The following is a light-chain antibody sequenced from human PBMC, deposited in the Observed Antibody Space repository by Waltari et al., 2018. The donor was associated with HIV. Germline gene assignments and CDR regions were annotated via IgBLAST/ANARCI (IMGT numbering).Light chain of an antibody. J-gene: IGLJ3*02. V-gene: IGLV2-14*03. CDR1: SSDIGGYNY. Sequence: QSALTQPASVSGSPGQSITISCTGTSSDIGGYNYISWYQQHPGKAPKFLIFDVRNRPSGVSLRFSGSKSGNTASLTISGLLPEDEADYFCCSYTNSNTWVFGGGTKVTVL. CDR3: CSYTNSNTWV. CDR2: DVR.